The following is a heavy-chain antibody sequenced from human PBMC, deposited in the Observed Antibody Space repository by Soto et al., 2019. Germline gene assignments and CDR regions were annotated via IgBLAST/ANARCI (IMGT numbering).Heavy chain of an antibody. V-gene: IGHV3-7*03. D-gene: IGHD1-1*01. Sequence: EVQLVESGGDLVQSGASLRLSCAASGFSFSTYWMSWVRQAPGKGLEWVANIRKDGSETYYVDSVKGRFTISRDNAKNSLFLQMNSLRAEDTAVYFCAREDRTGWFDPWGQGTQVIVSS. CDR2: IRKDGSET. CDR3: AREDRTGWFDP. J-gene: IGHJ5*02. CDR1: GFSFSTYW.